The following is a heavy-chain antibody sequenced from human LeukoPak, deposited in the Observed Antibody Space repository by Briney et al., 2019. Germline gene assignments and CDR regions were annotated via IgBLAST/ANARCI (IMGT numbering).Heavy chain of an antibody. CDR3: ARDRDCSSTSCYIDAFDI. V-gene: IGHV1-2*02. Sequence: GASVKVSCKASGYTFTGYYMHWVRQAPGHGLEWMGWINPNSGGTNYAQKFQGRVTMTRDTSISTAYMELSRLRSDDTAVYYCARDRDCSSTSCYIDAFDIWGQGTMVTVSS. CDR2: INPNSGGT. D-gene: IGHD2-2*02. CDR1: GYTFTGYY. J-gene: IGHJ3*02.